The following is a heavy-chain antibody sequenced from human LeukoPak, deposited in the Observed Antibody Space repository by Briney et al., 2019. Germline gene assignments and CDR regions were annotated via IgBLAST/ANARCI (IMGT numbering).Heavy chain of an antibody. J-gene: IGHJ5*02. CDR1: GFTFSSYA. CDR2: ISGSGGST. CDR3: AKGNVLRFLEWLSPTSLLINWFDP. D-gene: IGHD3-3*01. Sequence: GASPRLSCAASGFTFSSYAMSWVRQAPGKGLEWVSAISGSGGSTYYADSVKGRFTISRDNSKNTLYLQMNSLRAEDTAVYYCAKGNVLRFLEWLSPTSLLINWFDPWGQGTLVTVSS. V-gene: IGHV3-23*01.